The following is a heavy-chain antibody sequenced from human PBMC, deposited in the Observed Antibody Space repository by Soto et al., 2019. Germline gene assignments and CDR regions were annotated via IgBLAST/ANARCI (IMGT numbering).Heavy chain of an antibody. CDR3: AKDRVGGTFYTPLAF. D-gene: IGHD1-7*01. Sequence: LRLSCQASGFNFDNYGIHWVRHAAVKGLEWVAVITYDGSFQYYADSVKGRFTISRDNSKNTLSLHLNTLKPEDTAVYHCAKDRVGGTFYTPLAFWGQGTLVTVSS. CDR2: ITYDGSFQ. CDR1: GFNFDNYG. J-gene: IGHJ4*02. V-gene: IGHV3-30*18.